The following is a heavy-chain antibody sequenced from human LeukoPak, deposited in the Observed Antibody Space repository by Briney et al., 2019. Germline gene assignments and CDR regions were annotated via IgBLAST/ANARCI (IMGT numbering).Heavy chain of an antibody. CDR3: ARGGVEAHYYSYSGMDV. J-gene: IGHJ6*02. Sequence: SETLSLTCAVYGGSFSGYYWSWIRQPPGKGLEWIGEINHSGSTNYNPSLKSRVTISVDTSKNQFSLKLSSVTAADTAVYYCARGGVEAHYYSYSGMDVWGQGTRSPSP. V-gene: IGHV4-34*01. CDR1: GGSFSGYY. D-gene: IGHD6-6*01. CDR2: INHSGST.